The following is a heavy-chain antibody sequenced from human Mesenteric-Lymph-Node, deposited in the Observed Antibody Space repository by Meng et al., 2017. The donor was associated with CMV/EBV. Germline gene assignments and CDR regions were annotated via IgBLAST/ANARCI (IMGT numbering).Heavy chain of an antibody. D-gene: IGHD3-22*01. CDR3: MSNFYDSSGYVYLDH. Sequence: SGYPFSDYFVHWGRQAPGQGLEWMGWINPNSGATLYAQKFQGRVTVTRDTAISTAYMELSGLRSDDTAVYYCMSNFYDSSGYVYLDHWGQGTLVTVSS. V-gene: IGHV1-2*02. CDR2: INPNSGAT. CDR1: GYPFSDYF. J-gene: IGHJ4*02.